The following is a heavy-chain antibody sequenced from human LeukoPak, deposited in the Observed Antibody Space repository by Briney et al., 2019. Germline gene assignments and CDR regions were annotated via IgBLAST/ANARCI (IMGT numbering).Heavy chain of an antibody. CDR2: INHGGST. D-gene: IGHD2-15*01. Sequence: SETLSLTCAVYGGSFSGYYWSWVRQPPGKGLEWVGDINHGGSTNYNPSLKSRVTISVDMSKNQFSLKLSFVTAADTAVYYCASLPHPGGYNGGRCAFDYWGQGTLVTVSS. CDR3: ASLPHPGGYNGGRCAFDY. V-gene: IGHV4-34*01. J-gene: IGHJ4*02. CDR1: GGSFSGYY.